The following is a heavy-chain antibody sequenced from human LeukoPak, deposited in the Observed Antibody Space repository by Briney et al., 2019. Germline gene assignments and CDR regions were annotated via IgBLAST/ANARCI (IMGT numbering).Heavy chain of an antibody. D-gene: IGHD3-3*01. CDR2: INPSGGST. J-gene: IGHJ6*03. CDR3: ARDKGDFWSGYYNYYYYMDV. CDR1: GYTFTSYY. Sequence: ASVKVSCKASGYTFTSYYMHWVRQAPGQGLEWMGIINPSGGSTSYAQKFQGRVTMTRDTSTSTGYMELSSLRSEDTAVYYCARDKGDFWSGYYNYYYYMDVWGKGTTVTVSS. V-gene: IGHV1-46*01.